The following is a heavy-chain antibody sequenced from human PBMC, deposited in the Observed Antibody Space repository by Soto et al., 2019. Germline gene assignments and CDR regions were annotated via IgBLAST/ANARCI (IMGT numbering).Heavy chain of an antibody. CDR2: ISYDGSNK. Sequence: QVQVVESGGGVVQPGRSLRLSCAASGFTFSSYAMHWVRQAPGKGLEWVAVISYDGSNKYYADSVKGRFTISRDNSKNTLYLQMNSLRAEDTAVYYCARDMGIAAFDYWGQGTLVTVSS. CDR1: GFTFSSYA. J-gene: IGHJ4*02. V-gene: IGHV3-30-3*01. CDR3: ARDMGIAAFDY. D-gene: IGHD6-13*01.